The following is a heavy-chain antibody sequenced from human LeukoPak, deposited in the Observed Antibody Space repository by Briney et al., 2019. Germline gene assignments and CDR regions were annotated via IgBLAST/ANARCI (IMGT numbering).Heavy chain of an antibody. D-gene: IGHD5-12*01. Sequence: PGGSLRLSCAASGFTFSSSSMNWVCQAPGKGLEWVSSITSSSSFIYYADSLKGRFTISRDNAKNSLYLQMSSLRAEDTAVYYCAKLTEVAPTRPQGFDLWGRGTLVAVSS. CDR3: AKLTEVAPTRPQGFDL. CDR1: GFTFSSSS. CDR2: ITSSSSFI. V-gene: IGHV3-21*01. J-gene: IGHJ2*01.